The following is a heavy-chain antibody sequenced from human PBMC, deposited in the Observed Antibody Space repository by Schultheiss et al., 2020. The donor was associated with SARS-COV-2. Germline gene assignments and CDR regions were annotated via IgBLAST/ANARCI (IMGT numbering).Heavy chain of an antibody. J-gene: IGHJ4*02. CDR1: GGSFSGYY. V-gene: IGHV3-11*04. CDR2: ISSSGSTI. D-gene: IGHD6-19*01. CDR3: ARDSGYSSGWSVY. Sequence: LSLTCAVYGGSFSGYYWSWIRQPPGKGLEWVSYISSSGSTIYYADSVKGRFTISRDNAKNTLYLQMNSLRAEDTAVYYCARDSGYSSGWSVYWGQGTLVTVSS.